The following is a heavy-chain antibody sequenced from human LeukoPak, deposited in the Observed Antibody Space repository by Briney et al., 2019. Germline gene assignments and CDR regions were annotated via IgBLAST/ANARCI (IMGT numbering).Heavy chain of an antibody. Sequence: QPGRSLRLSCAASGFTFSSYGMHWVRQAPGKGLEWVAVIWYDGSNKYYADSVKGRFTISRDNSKNTLYLQMNSLRAEDTAVYYCAKDLVTLGPPGIAARPGGVDYWGQGTLVTVSS. CDR3: AKDLVTLGPPGIAARPGGVDY. D-gene: IGHD6-6*01. J-gene: IGHJ4*02. CDR1: GFTFSSYG. CDR2: IWYDGSNK. V-gene: IGHV3-33*06.